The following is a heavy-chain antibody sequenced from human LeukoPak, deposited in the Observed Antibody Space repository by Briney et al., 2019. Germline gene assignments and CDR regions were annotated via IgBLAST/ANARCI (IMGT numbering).Heavy chain of an antibody. D-gene: IGHD1-14*01. CDR2: ISPYNGHT. V-gene: IGHV1-18*01. CDR1: GYIFINYG. Sequence: GASVQVSFQASGYIFINYGISWVRPAPGQGLEWMGWISPYNGHTNYAPNLQDRLTMTTDTSTSTAYMELRSLRSDDTAVYYCAKTRDTVLNEYWGQGTLVTVSS. CDR3: AKTRDTVLNEY. J-gene: IGHJ4*02.